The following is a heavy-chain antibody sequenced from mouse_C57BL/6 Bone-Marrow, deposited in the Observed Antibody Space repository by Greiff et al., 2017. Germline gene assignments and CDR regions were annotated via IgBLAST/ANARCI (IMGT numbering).Heavy chain of an antibody. D-gene: IGHD2-2*01. CDR3: ARGEGIYYGYDDAMDY. J-gene: IGHJ4*01. CDR1: GFTFSSYA. Sequence: EVKLMESGGGLVKPGGSLKLSCAASGFTFSSYAMSWVRQTPEKRLEWVATISDGGSYTYYPDNVKGRFTISRDNAKNNLYLQMSHLKSEDTAMYYCARGEGIYYGYDDAMDYWGQGTSDTVSS. CDR2: ISDGGSYT. V-gene: IGHV5-4*03.